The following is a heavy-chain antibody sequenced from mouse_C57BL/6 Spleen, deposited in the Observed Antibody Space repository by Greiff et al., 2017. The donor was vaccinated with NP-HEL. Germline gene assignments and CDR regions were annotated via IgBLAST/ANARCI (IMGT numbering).Heavy chain of an antibody. CDR3: ASDSGSSYVAMYS. Sequence: VKLVESGAELVMPGASVKLSCKASGYTFTSYWMRWVKQRPGQGLEWIGEIDPSDSYTNYNQKFKGKSTLTVDKSSSTAYMQLSSLTSVDSAVYSSASDSGSSYVAMYSWGQGTSVTVSS. CDR1: GYTFTSYW. J-gene: IGHJ4*01. D-gene: IGHD1-1*01. CDR2: IDPSDSYT. V-gene: IGHV1-69*01.